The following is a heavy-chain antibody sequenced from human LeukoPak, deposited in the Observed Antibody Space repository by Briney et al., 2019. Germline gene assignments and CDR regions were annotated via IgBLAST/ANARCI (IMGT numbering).Heavy chain of an antibody. CDR1: RLDFGGYS. J-gene: IGHJ4*02. V-gene: IGHV3-48*01. CDR3: ARGLPGHCSRNSCYLFDY. D-gene: IGHD2-2*01. CDR2: ISSSGNTM. Sequence: GGSLRLSCVASRLDFGGYSMNWVRQAPGKGLEWVSYISSSGNTMHYADSVKGRFTISRDNAKNSLYLQMNGLGAEDTAVYYCARGLPGHCSRNSCYLFDYWGQGTLVTVSS.